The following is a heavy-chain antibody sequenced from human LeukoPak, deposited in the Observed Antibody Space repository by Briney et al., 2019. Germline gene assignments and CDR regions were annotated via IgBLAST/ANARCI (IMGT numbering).Heavy chain of an antibody. J-gene: IGHJ5*02. V-gene: IGHV4-59*08. Sequence: PSETLSLTCTVSGGSISSYYWSWLRQPPGKGLEWIGYIYYSGSTNYNPSLKSRVTISVDTSKNQFSLKLISVTAADTAVYYCARVFRKPGIAVENWIDPWGQGTLVTVSS. CDR1: GGSISSYY. CDR2: IYYSGST. D-gene: IGHD6-19*01. CDR3: ARVFRKPGIAVENWIDP.